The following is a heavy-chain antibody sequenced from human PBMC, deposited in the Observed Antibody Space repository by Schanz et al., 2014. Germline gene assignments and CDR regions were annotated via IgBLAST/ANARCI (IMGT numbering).Heavy chain of an antibody. D-gene: IGHD6-6*01. CDR1: GGTFSTYP. CDR2: IIPIHGIV. V-gene: IGHV1-69*04. CDR3: ARDQSPYTNASDVRYFDY. J-gene: IGHJ4*02. Sequence: QVQLVQSGAEVKKPGSSVKVSCKASGGTFSTYPINWLRQAPGQGLEWMGRIIPIHGIVNYAQRFQDRVRITADKSTSTAYMELSSLRSDDTAVYYCARDQSPYTNASDVRYFDYWGQGSLVTVSS.